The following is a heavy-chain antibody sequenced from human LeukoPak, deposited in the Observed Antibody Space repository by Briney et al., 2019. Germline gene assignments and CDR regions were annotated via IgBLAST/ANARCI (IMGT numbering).Heavy chain of an antibody. J-gene: IGHJ4*02. V-gene: IGHV1-69*05. CDR2: IIPIFGST. D-gene: IGHD3-22*01. Sequence: GASVKVSCKASGGTFSSYAISWVRQAPGQGLEWMGEIIPIFGSTNYAQMFQGRVTFTTDESTSTAYMELSSLRSEDTAVYYCARAHYDSSGYYYYFDYWGQGTLVTVSS. CDR3: ARAHYDSSGYYYYFDY. CDR1: GGTFSSYA.